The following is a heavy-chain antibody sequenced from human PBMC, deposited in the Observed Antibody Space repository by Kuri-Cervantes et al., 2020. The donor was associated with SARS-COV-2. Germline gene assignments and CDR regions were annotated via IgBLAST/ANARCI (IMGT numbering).Heavy chain of an antibody. J-gene: IGHJ3*02. D-gene: IGHD3-9*01. CDR3: ARGVTYYDILTGYSDHNAFDI. V-gene: IGHV3-33*08. CDR2: IWYGGSNK. CDR1: GFTFSSYG. Sequence: GESLKISCAASGFTFSSYGMHWVRQAPGKGLEWVAVIWYGGSNKYYADSVKGRFTISRDNSKNTLYLQMNSLRAEDTAVYYCARGVTYYDILTGYSDHNAFDIWGQGTVVTVSS.